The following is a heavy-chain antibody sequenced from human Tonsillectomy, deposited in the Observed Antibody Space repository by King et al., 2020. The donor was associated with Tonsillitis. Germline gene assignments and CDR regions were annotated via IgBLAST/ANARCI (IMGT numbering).Heavy chain of an antibody. Sequence: QLVQSGAEVKKPGASVKGSCKASWGTFSSYAISWVRQAPGQGLEWMGGIIPLFGTANYAQKFQGRVTITADESTSTAYMELGSLRSEDTAVYYCAGRLRFLEWLPSPTFDYWGQGTLVTVSS. J-gene: IGHJ4*02. CDR3: AGRLRFLEWLPSPTFDY. CDR1: WGTFSSYA. CDR2: IIPLFGTA. D-gene: IGHD3-3*01. V-gene: IGHV1-69*01.